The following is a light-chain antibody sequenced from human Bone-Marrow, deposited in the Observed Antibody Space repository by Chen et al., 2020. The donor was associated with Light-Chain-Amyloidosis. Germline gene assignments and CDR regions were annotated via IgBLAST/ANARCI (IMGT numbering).Light chain of an antibody. CDR1: DLPTKY. CDR3: QSADSSGTYEVI. V-gene: IGLV3-25*03. J-gene: IGLJ2*01. CDR2: RDT. Sequence: YELPQPPSVSVSPVHPARITCSGDDLPTKYAYWYQQKPGQAPVLVIHRDTERPSGISERFSGSSSGTTATLTISGVQAEDEADYHCQSADSSGTYEVIFGGGTKLTVL.